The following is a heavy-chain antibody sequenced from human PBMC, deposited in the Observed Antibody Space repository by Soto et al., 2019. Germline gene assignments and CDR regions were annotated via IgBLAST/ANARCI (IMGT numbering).Heavy chain of an antibody. CDR2: MNPKSGKT. D-gene: IGHD3-10*01. CDR1: GYTFTNYD. CDR3: SREGRAPYSYSGMDV. Sequence: ASVKVSCKASGYTFTNYDINWVRQATGQGLEWMGWMNPKSGKTDYTEKFRGRVTMTRDTSPSTAYMELRSLRFDDTAVTLCSREGRAPYSYSGMDVWGQGTTVTVSS. J-gene: IGHJ6*02. V-gene: IGHV1-8*01.